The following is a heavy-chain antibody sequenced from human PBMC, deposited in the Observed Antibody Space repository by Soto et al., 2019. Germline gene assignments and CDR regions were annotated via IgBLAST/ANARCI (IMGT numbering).Heavy chain of an antibody. V-gene: IGHV1-18*04. CDR3: ARDPLRITMIVVVITSTENYYGMDV. J-gene: IGHJ6*02. D-gene: IGHD3-22*01. Sequence: ASVKVSCKASGYTFTSYGISWVRQAPGQGLEWMGWISAYNGNTNYAQKLQSRVTMTTDTSTSTAYMELRSLRSDDTAVYYCARDPLRITMIVVVITSTENYYGMDVWGQGTTVTVSS. CDR1: GYTFTSYG. CDR2: ISAYNGNT.